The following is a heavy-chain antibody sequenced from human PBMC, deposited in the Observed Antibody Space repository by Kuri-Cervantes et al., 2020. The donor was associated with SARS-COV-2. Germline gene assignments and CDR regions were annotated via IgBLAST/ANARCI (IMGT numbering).Heavy chain of an antibody. CDR2: IKQDGSEK. CDR1: GFTFSSYW. J-gene: IGHJ1*01. Sequence: GVLKISCAASGFTFSSYWMSWVRQAPGKGLEWVANIKQDGSEKYYVDSVKGRFTISRDNSKNTLYLQMNSLRAEDTAVYYCARAQNTYGSGSYVYFQHWGQGTLVTVSS. D-gene: IGHD3-10*01. V-gene: IGHV3-7*01. CDR3: ARAQNTYGSGSYVYFQH.